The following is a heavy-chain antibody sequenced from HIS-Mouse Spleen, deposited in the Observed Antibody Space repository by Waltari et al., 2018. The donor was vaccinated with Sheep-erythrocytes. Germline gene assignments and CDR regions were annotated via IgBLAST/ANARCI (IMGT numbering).Heavy chain of an antibody. CDR3: ALSVDLAGAFDI. J-gene: IGHJ3*02. Sequence: QVQLQQWGAGLLKPSETLSLTCAVHGGSCSGYYWSWIRQPPGKGLEWIGEINHSGSTNYNPSLKSRVTISVDTSKNQFSLKLSSVTAADTAVYYCALSVDLAGAFDIWGQGTMVTVSS. CDR2: INHSGST. V-gene: IGHV4-34*01. D-gene: IGHD6-19*01. CDR1: GGSCSGYY.